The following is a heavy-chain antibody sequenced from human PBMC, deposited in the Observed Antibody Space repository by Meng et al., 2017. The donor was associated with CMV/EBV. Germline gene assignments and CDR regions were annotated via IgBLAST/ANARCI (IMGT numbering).Heavy chain of an antibody. J-gene: IGHJ4*02. Sequence: GESLKISCAASGFAFSSYEMSWIRQTPGKGLEWISYIDTSGNTIYYADSVKGRFTISRGNVKSSLYLLMESLRAEDTAVYYCARIFCTTTDCYYDYWGRGTLVTVSS. CDR3: ARIFCTTTDCYYDY. CDR2: IDTSGNTI. CDR1: GFAFSSYE. D-gene: IGHD2-8*01. V-gene: IGHV3-48*03.